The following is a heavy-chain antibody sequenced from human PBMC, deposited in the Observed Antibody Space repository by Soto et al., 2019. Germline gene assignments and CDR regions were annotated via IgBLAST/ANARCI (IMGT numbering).Heavy chain of an antibody. CDR2: MNPNSGNT. CDR3: ARGRYCSGGSCYQYYFDY. Sequence: QVQLVQSGAEVKKPGASLKVSCKASGYTFTSYDVNWVRQATGQGLEWMGWMNPNSGNTGYAQKFQGRVTMTRNTSISTAYMELSSLRSEDTAVYYCARGRYCSGGSCYQYYFDYWGQGTLVTVSS. J-gene: IGHJ4*02. D-gene: IGHD2-15*01. V-gene: IGHV1-8*01. CDR1: GYTFTSYD.